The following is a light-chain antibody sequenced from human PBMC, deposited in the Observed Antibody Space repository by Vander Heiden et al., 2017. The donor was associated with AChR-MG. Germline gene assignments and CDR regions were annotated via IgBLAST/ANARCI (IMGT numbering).Light chain of an antibody. V-gene: IGKV4-1*01. CDR1: QSVVYSSNNKDY. CDR3: QQYDSTPTT. J-gene: IGKJ3*01. CDR2: WAS. Sequence: DIVMTQSPDSLAVSLGERATINCKSSQSVVYSSNNKDYLAWYQQKPGQAPKLLIYWASTREAGIPDRFSGSGSGTDFTLTISSLQAEDVAVYYCQQYDSTPTTFGPGTKVDIK.